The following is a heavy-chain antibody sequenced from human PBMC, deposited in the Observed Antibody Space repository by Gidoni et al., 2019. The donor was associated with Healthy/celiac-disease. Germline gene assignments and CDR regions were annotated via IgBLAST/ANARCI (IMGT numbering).Heavy chain of an antibody. CDR2: IYYSGST. CDR1: GGPISSGGYY. J-gene: IGHJ5*02. CDR3: ARVGGIAARGNWFDP. D-gene: IGHD6-6*01. V-gene: IGHV4-31*03. Sequence: QVQLQESGPGLVKPSQTLSLTCTVSGGPISSGGYYWSWIRQHPGKGLEWIGYIYYSGSTYYHPSLKSRVTISVDTSKNQFSLKLSSVTAADTAVYYCARVGGIAARGNWFDPWGQGTLVTVSS.